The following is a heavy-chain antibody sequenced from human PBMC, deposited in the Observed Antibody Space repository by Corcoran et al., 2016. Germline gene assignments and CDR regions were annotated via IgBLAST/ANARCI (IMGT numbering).Heavy chain of an antibody. CDR3: ARGGQLTPQAGNYYGMDV. V-gene: IGHV1-3*01. J-gene: IGHJ6*02. D-gene: IGHD6-13*01. CDR1: GYTFTSYA. CDR2: INAGNGNT. Sequence: QVQLVQSGAEVKKPGASVKVSCKASGYTFTSYAMHWVRQAPGQRLEWMGWINAGNGNTQYSQKFQGRVTITRDTSASTAYMELSSLRSEDTAVYYCARGGQLTPQAGNYYGMDVWGQGTTVTVSS.